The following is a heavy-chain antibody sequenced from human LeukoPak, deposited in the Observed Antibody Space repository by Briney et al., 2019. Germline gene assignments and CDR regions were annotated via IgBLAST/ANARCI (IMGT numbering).Heavy chain of an antibody. J-gene: IGHJ3*02. CDR1: GGSMSPFY. V-gene: IGHV4-59*08. D-gene: IGHD1-1*01. Sequence: SETLSLTCTVSGGSMSPFYWSWIRQSPGKGLEWIGSIYYSGGTNYNPSLKSRVTISVDTSKNQFSLELSSVTAADTAVYYCAVNSTKHTFDIWGQGTMVAVSS. CDR3: AVNSTKHTFDI. CDR2: IYYSGGT.